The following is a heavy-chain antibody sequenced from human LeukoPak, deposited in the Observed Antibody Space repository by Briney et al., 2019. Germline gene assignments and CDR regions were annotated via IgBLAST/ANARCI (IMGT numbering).Heavy chain of an antibody. CDR2: TANRANTYTT. J-gene: IGHJ4*02. D-gene: IGHD6-19*01. Sequence: GGSLGLSCAASGFTFSDHYMDWVRQAPGKGLEWVGRTANRANTYTTEYAASVKGRFTISRDDSKSSLYLLMNSLKTEDTAVYYCASLKYSSGYYLEYWGQGTLVTVSS. CDR1: GFTFSDHY. CDR3: ASLKYSSGYYLEY. V-gene: IGHV3-72*01.